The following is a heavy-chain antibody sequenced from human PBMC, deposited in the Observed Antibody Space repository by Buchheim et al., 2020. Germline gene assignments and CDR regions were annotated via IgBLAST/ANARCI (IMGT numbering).Heavy chain of an antibody. V-gene: IGHV3-30*04. J-gene: IGHJ4*02. CDR1: GFTFSSYA. D-gene: IGHD3-22*01. Sequence: QVQLVESGGGVVQPGRSLRLSCAASGFTFSSYAMHWVRQAPGKGLEWVAVISYNGSNKYYADSVKGRFTISRDNSKNTLYLQMNSLRAEDTAVYHCAREGRPAPGDYYDSSGYLDYWGQGTL. CDR3: AREGRPAPGDYYDSSGYLDY. CDR2: ISYNGSNK.